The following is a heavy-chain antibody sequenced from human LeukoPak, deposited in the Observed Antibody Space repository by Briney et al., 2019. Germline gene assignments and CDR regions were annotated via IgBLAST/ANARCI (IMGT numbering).Heavy chain of an antibody. D-gene: IGHD3-10*01. Sequence: GGLRLSCEASGFTFSDYYMTWIRQAPGKGLEWVSYISSSGSTIYYGDSVQGRFTISRDNARNSLYLQMNSLRAEDTAVYYCARDFVGGSGGYLDYWGQGTLVTVSS. J-gene: IGHJ4*02. V-gene: IGHV3-11*01. CDR2: ISSSGSTI. CDR1: GFTFSDYY. CDR3: ARDFVGGSGGYLDY.